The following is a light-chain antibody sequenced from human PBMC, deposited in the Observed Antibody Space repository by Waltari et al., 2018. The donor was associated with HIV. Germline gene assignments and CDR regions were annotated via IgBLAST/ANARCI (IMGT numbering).Light chain of an antibody. V-gene: IGLV2-14*03. CDR3: SSYTSSSTKV. CDR1: SSDIDGYNY. CDR2: DVS. J-gene: IGLJ2*01. Sequence: QSALTHPASVSGSPGQSITISCPGTSSDIDGYNYVSWYQQHPGKAPKLMIYDVSNRPSGLSNRFSGSKSGNTASLTISGLQAEDEADYYCSSYTSSSTKVFGGGTKLTVL.